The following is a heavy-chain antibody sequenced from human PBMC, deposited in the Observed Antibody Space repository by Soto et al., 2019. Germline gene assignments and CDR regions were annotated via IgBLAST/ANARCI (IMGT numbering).Heavy chain of an antibody. Sequence: SETLSLTCTVSGGSVSSGSYYWSWIRQPPGKGLEWIGYIYYSGSTNYNPSLKSRVTISVDTSKNQFSLKLSSVTAADTAVYYCARADRVVAATFWYNWFDPCGQGTLVTVSS. V-gene: IGHV4-61*01. CDR3: ARADRVVAATFWYNWFDP. CDR2: IYYSGST. D-gene: IGHD2-15*01. CDR1: GGSVSSGSYY. J-gene: IGHJ5*02.